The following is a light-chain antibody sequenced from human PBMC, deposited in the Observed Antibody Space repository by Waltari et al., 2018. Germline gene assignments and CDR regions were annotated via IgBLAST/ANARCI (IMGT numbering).Light chain of an antibody. Sequence: EIVMTQSPATLSVFPGERATLSCRASQSIRSNLAWYQHKPGQAPRLLIYGASTRATGIPARFSGSGSGTEFTLTISSLQSEDFAVYFWQQYDNWLGTFGQGTKVEIK. J-gene: IGKJ1*01. V-gene: IGKV3-15*01. CDR2: GAS. CDR3: QQYDNWLGT. CDR1: QSIRSN.